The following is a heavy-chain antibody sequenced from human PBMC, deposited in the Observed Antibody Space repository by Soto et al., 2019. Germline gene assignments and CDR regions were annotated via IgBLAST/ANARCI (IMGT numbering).Heavy chain of an antibody. D-gene: IGHD3-10*01. CDR2: ISTSGSAT. J-gene: IGHJ4*02. Sequence: QVRLVESGGGLVKPGGSLRLSCAASRFTFSDYSMSWVRQAPGRGPEWVSYISTSGSATFYADSVKGRFTVSRDDTMSSFYLQMNSLRVEDAAIYYCGREGPRKGTYVFDYWGQGTLVTVSS. CDR3: GREGPRKGTYVFDY. V-gene: IGHV3-11*01. CDR1: RFTFSDYS.